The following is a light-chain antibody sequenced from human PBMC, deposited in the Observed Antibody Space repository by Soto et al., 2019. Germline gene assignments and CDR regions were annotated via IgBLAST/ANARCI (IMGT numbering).Light chain of an antibody. J-gene: IGLJ1*01. CDR2: AVT. Sequence: QSALTQPRSLSGSPGQSVTISCTGTSRDFGGYNYVSWYQQYPGKAPKVMIYAVTKRPSGVPDRISGSKSGNTASLTISGLQAEDEADYYCCSYAGSYTHYVFGTGTKVTVL. V-gene: IGLV2-11*01. CDR1: SRDFGGYNY. CDR3: CSYAGSYTHYV.